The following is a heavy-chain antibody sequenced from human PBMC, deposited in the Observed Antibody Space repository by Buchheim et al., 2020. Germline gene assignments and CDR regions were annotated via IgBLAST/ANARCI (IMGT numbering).Heavy chain of an antibody. V-gene: IGHV3-30*02. D-gene: IGHD6-13*01. J-gene: IGHJ4*02. CDR2: IGPDGSNT. CDR3: AKDFALSGSSWPYYFDY. CDR1: GFTFSSYG. Sequence: QVQLVESGGGVVQPGRSLRLSCAASGFTFSSYGMHWVRQAPGKGLEWVAFIGPDGSNTYYAGSVKGRFTISRDNSKNKLYLQMNSLRAEDTAVYYGAKDFALSGSSWPYYFDYWGQGTL.